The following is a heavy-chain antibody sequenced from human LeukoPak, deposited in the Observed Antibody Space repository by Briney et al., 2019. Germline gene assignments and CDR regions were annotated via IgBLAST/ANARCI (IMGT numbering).Heavy chain of an antibody. D-gene: IGHD3-3*01. J-gene: IGHJ4*02. CDR1: GYTFTSYG. CDR3: ARSDYDFWSGSGFDY. CDR2: ISAYNGNT. V-gene: IGHV1-18*01. Sequence: ASVKVSCKASGYTFTSYGISWVRQAPGQGLEWMGWISAYNGNTNYAQKLQGRVTMTTDTSTSTAYMELRSLRSDDTAVYYCARSDYDFWSGSGFDYWGQGTLVTVSS.